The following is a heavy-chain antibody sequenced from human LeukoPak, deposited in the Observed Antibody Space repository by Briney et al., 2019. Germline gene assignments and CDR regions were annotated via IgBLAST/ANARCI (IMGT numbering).Heavy chain of an antibody. J-gene: IGHJ4*02. D-gene: IGHD2-2*01. Sequence: SETLSLTCTVSGDSISSSSYYWGWIRQPPGKGLESIGSLYYSGSTYYNPSLKSRVTISGDTSKNHFSLKLSSVTAADTAVYYCANYGFSYCSGTCCIPHWGQGTLVTVSS. CDR3: ANYGFSYCSGTCCIPH. CDR2: LYYSGST. CDR1: GDSISSSSYY. V-gene: IGHV4-39*07.